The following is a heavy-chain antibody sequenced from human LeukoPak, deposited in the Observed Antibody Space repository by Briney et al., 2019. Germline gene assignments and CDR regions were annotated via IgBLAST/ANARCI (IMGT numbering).Heavy chain of an antibody. CDR2: ISTSGTST. V-gene: IGHV3-21*01. CDR1: GFTFSSYW. CDR3: AKGITAPTSLPDDDAFDI. Sequence: GGSLRLSCAASGFTFSSYWMSWVRQAPGKGLEWVSSISTSGTSTYYADSVKGRFTISRDNAKNSLYLQMNSLRAEDTAVYYCAKGITAPTSLPDDDAFDIWGQGTMVTVSS. J-gene: IGHJ3*02. D-gene: IGHD6-25*01.